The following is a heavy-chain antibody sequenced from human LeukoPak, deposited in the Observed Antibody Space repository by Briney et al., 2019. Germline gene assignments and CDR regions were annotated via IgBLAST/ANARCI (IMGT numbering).Heavy chain of an antibody. Sequence: PGRSLRLSCAASGFTFSSHGIHWVRQAPGEGLEWVAIISYDGSDEHYADSVKGRFTISRDNVRNSLFLQLNSLRVEDTAIYYCARDPEYGALNSWGRGTLVRVSS. J-gene: IGHJ4*02. CDR1: GFTFSSHG. V-gene: IGHV3-30*03. CDR2: ISYDGSDE. CDR3: ARDPEYGALNS. D-gene: IGHD4-17*01.